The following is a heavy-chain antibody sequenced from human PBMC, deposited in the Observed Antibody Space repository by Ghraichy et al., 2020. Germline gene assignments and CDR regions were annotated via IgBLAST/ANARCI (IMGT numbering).Heavy chain of an antibody. CDR2: IYYSGSA. J-gene: IGHJ2*01. CDR1: GASIRSYY. V-gene: IGHV4-59*01. D-gene: IGHD2-15*01. Sequence: SETLSLTCTVSGASIRSYYWSWIRQPPGKGLEWIGYIYYSGSAIYNPSLKGRVTMAVDTSKNHFSLKLSSVTAADTATYYCARAGAVVSTTTPYYFDLWGRGTLVTVSS. CDR3: ARAGAVVSTTTPYYFDL.